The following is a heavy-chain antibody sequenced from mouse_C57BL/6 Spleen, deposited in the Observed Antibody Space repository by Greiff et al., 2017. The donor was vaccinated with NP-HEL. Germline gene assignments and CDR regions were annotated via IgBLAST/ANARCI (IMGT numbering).Heavy chain of an antibody. CDR2: ISNLAYSI. V-gene: IGHV5-15*01. CDR3: ARQGGWYFDV. CDR1: GFTFSDYG. Sequence: EVQLVESGGGLVPPGGSLKLSCAASGFTFSDYGMAWVRQAPRKGPEWVAFISNLAYSIYYADTVTGRFTISRENAKNTLYLEMSSLRSEDTAMYYCARQGGWYFDVWGTRTTVTVSS. J-gene: IGHJ1*03. D-gene: IGHD1-1*02.